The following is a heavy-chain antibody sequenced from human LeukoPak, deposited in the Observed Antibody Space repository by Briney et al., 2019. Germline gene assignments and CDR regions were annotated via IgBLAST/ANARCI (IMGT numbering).Heavy chain of an antibody. CDR3: ARDIPADL. V-gene: IGHV4-59*01. CDR2: IHYSGNT. CDR1: DGSISGFY. J-gene: IGHJ5*02. Sequence: SETLSFTCTVSDGSISGFYWSWIRQPPGKGLEWIGYIHYSGNTNYNPSLKSRVNISLDTSENQFSLRLSSVTAADTAVYFCARDIPADLWGQGTRLTVSS.